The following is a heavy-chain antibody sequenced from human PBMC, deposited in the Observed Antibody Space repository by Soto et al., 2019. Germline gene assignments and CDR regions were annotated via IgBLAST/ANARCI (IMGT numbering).Heavy chain of an antibody. V-gene: IGHV4-59*12. J-gene: IGHJ5*02. CDR3: ARVRYCSSTSCRGSWFDP. CDR1: GASISSYY. CDR2: IYYSGST. Sequence: ETLSPACPVSGASISSYYWSWIRQPPGKGLEWIGYIYYSGSTNYNPSLKSRVTISVDTSKNQFSLKLSSVTAADTAVYYCARVRYCSSTSCRGSWFDPWGQGTLVTVSS. D-gene: IGHD2-2*01.